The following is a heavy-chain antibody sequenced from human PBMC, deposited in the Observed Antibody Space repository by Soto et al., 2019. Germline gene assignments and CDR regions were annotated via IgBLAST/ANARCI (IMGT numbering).Heavy chain of an antibody. D-gene: IGHD2-2*01. CDR2: ISAYTGNT. CDR3: ARGPESRSTAYFDY. CDR1: GYTFTDYG. J-gene: IGHJ4*02. V-gene: IGHV1-18*01. Sequence: ASVKVSCKASGYTFTDYGITWVRQAPGQGLEWMGWISAYTGNTNYARRVQGRVTMSTDTSTSTAYLELRSLRSDDTAVYYCARGPESRSTAYFDYWGQGTLVTVSS.